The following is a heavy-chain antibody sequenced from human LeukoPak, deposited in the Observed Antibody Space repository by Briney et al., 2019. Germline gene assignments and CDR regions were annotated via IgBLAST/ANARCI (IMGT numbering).Heavy chain of an antibody. CDR1: GGSISSYY. Sequence: SETLSLTCTVSGGSISSYYWSWIRQPPGKGLEWIGYIYYSGSTNYNPSLKSRVTISVDTSKNQFSLKLSSVTAADTAVYYCARIVRVDFYNWFDPWGQGTLVTVSS. V-gene: IGHV4-59*01. CDR3: ARIVRVDFYNWFDP. J-gene: IGHJ5*02. D-gene: IGHD3-16*02. CDR2: IYYSGST.